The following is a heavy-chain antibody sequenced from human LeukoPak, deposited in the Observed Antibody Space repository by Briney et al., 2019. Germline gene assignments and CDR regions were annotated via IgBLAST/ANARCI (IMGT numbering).Heavy chain of an antibody. CDR3: AREPTSGREPTSGRPLDY. V-gene: IGHV4-4*07. CDR1: GGSISGYF. J-gene: IGHJ4*02. CDR2: IYSSGSN. D-gene: IGHD5-12*01. Sequence: SETLSLTCTVSGGSISGYFWSWVRQPAGKGLERIGRIYSSGSNNYNPSLKRLVTISLDTSKNHLSLNLSSVTAADTAVYYCAREPTSGREPTSGRPLDYWGQGTLVTVSS.